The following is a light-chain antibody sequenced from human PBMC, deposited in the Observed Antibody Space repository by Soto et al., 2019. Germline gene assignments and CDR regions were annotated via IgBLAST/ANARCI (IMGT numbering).Light chain of an antibody. CDR1: SSDVGAYNY. CDR2: AVT. Sequence: QSALTQPPSASGSPGQSVTISCTGTSSDVGAYNYVCWYQQHTGTAPKLIISAVTKRPSGVPDRFSGSKSGNTASLTVTGRQAEDEADYYCSSYAGSNNPWVFGGGTQLTVL. V-gene: IGLV2-8*01. CDR3: SSYAGSNNPWV. J-gene: IGLJ3*02.